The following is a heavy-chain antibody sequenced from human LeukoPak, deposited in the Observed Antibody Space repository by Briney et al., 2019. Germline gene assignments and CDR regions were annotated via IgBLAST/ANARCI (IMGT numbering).Heavy chain of an antibody. CDR3: AKRGVVIRVILVGFHKEAYYFDS. Sequence: GGSLRLSCAVSGITLSNYGMSWVRQAPGRGLEWVAGISGSGGSTNYADSVKGRFTISRDNPKNTLYLQMNILRAEDTAVYFCAKRGVVIRVILVGFHKEAYYFDSWGQGALVTVSS. J-gene: IGHJ4*02. V-gene: IGHV3-23*01. CDR2: ISGSGGST. CDR1: GITLSNYG. D-gene: IGHD3-22*01.